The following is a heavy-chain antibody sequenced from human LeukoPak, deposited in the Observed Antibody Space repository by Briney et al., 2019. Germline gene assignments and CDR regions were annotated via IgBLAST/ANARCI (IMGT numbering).Heavy chain of an antibody. J-gene: IGHJ6*02. V-gene: IGHV1-2*02. CDR3: ARTYSSSWYWYYGMDV. D-gene: IGHD6-13*01. CDR2: INPNSGGT. Sequence: ASVKVSCKASGYTFTGYYMHWVRQAPGQGLEWIGWINPNSGGTNYAQKFQGRVTMTRDTSISTAYMELSRLRSDDTAVYYCARTYSSSWYWYYGMDVWGQGTTVTVSS. CDR1: GYTFTGYY.